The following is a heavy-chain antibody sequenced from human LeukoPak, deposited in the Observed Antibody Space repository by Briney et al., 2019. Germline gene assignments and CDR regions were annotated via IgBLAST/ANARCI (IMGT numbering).Heavy chain of an antibody. CDR1: GFTSSSYA. J-gene: IGHJ3*02. CDR2: ISGSGGST. V-gene: IGHV3-23*01. D-gene: IGHD6-19*01. Sequence: GGSLRLSCAASGFTSSSYAMSWVRQAPGKGLEWVSAISGSGGSTYYADSVKGRFTISRDNSKNTLYLQMNSLRAEDTAVYYCAKVTSSGWYGASDIWGQGTMVTVSS. CDR3: AKVTSSGWYGASDI.